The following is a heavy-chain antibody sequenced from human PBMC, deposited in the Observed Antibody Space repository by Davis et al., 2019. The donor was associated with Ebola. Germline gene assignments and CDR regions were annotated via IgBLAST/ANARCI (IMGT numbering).Heavy chain of an antibody. D-gene: IGHD2-8*02. Sequence: PGGSLRLSCAASGFTFKNFAMGWVRRAPGKGLEFISVVTDSGDNTYSVTSVRGRFPMSRGNSRNTLFLEMNSLRVEDTAVYYCVKGNLPYCTGTTCYPFDSWCQGTRVTVSS. CDR2: VTDSGDNT. J-gene: IGHJ4*02. CDR3: VKGNLPYCTGTTCYPFDS. V-gene: IGHV3-23*01. CDR1: GFTFKNFA.